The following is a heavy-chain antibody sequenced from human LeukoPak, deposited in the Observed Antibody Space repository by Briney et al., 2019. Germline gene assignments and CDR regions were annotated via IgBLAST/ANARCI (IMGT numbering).Heavy chain of an antibody. D-gene: IGHD3-22*01. J-gene: IGHJ1*01. Sequence: PGGSLRLSCSASGFTFSSYAMHWVRQAPGKGLEYVSAISGNGGSTYYADSVKGRFTISRDNSKNTLYLQMRSLRAEDTAVYYCVKVVHYYDSSGYRAEYFQHWGQGTLVTVSS. V-gene: IGHV3-64D*09. CDR2: ISGNGGST. CDR3: VKVVHYYDSSGYRAEYFQH. CDR1: GFTFSSYA.